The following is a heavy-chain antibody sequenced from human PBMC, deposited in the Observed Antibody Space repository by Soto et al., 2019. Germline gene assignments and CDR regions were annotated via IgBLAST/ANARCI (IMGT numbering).Heavy chain of an antibody. CDR2: IIPILGTA. CDR1: GGTISSYA. CDR3: ARGGSSSSNPGYNWFDP. D-gene: IGHD6-6*01. V-gene: IGHV1-69*13. J-gene: IGHJ5*02. Sequence: SVKVSCKASGGTISSYAISWVRQAPGQGLEWMGGIIPILGTANYAQKFQGRVTITADESTSTAYMELSSLKSEDTAVYYCARGGSSSSNPGYNWFDPWGQGTLVTVSS.